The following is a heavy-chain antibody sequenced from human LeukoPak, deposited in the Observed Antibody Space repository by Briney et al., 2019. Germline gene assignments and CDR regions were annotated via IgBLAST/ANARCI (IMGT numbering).Heavy chain of an antibody. D-gene: IGHD1-26*01. J-gene: IGHJ4*02. Sequence: PGGSLRLSCAASGFTFSSYAMSWVRQAPGKGLEWVSAISGSGGSTYYADSVKGRFTISRDNSKNTLYVQMNSLRAEDTAVYYCAKLLGMYSGNSNFDYWGRGTLVTVSS. V-gene: IGHV3-23*01. CDR3: AKLLGMYSGNSNFDY. CDR2: ISGSGGST. CDR1: GFTFSSYA.